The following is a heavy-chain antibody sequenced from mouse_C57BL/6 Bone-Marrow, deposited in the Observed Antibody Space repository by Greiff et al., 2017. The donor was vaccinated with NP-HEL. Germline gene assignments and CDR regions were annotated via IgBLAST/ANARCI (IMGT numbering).Heavy chain of an antibody. V-gene: IGHV5-17*01. CDR3: ARVTGTEFAY. CDR2: ISSGSSTI. D-gene: IGHD4-1*01. Sequence: EVKLVESGGGLVKPGGSLKLSCAASGFTFSDYGMHWVRQAPEKGLEWVAYISSGSSTIYYADTVKGRFTISRDNAKNTLFLQMTSLRAEDTAMYHCARVTGTEFAYWGQGTLVTVSA. J-gene: IGHJ3*01. CDR1: GFTFSDYG.